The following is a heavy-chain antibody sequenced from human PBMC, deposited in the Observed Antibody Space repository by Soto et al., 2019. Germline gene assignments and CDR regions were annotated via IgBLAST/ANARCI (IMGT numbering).Heavy chain of an antibody. CDR3: ARVQWLALDF. D-gene: IGHD6-19*01. CDR2: MYYSGST. Sequence: QLQLQESGPGLLRPSETLSLTCTVSGGSISSSNYYWGWIRQPPGKGLEWIGTMYYSGSTYYNPSLKSRVTISIDTSKNQFSLKLSSVTAADTAVYYCARVQWLALDFWGQGTLVTVSS. J-gene: IGHJ4*02. CDR1: GGSISSSNYY. V-gene: IGHV4-39*01.